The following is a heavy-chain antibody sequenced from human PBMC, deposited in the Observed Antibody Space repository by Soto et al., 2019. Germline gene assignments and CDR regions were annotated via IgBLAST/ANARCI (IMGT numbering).Heavy chain of an antibody. CDR3: ARDPLYTQQLVEGGYYFDY. J-gene: IGHJ4*02. Sequence: ASVKVSCKASGYTFTSYYMHWVRQAPGQGLEWMGVINPSGGSTSYAQKFQGRVTMTRDTSTSTVYMELSSLRPEDTAVYYCARDPLYTQQLVEGGYYFDYWGQGTLVTVSS. CDR1: GYTFTSYY. D-gene: IGHD6-13*01. CDR2: INPSGGST. V-gene: IGHV1-46*01.